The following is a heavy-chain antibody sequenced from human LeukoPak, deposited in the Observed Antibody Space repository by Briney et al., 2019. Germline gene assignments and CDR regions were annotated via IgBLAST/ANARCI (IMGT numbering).Heavy chain of an antibody. CDR2: ISSSSSYL. Sequence: GGSLRLSCAASGFTFSTYVMNWVRQAPGKGLEWVSSISSSSSYLYYADSVKGRFTTSRDNAKNSLFLQMDSLRVEDTAVYYCAGLWFGDRPPFDYWGQGTLVTVSS. D-gene: IGHD3-10*01. CDR1: GFTFSTYV. J-gene: IGHJ4*02. CDR3: AGLWFGDRPPFDY. V-gene: IGHV3-21*01.